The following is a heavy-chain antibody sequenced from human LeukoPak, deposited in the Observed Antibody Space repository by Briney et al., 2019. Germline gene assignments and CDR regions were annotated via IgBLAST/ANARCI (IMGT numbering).Heavy chain of an antibody. Sequence: PSETLSLTCSISGASISGGTYYWGWIRQPPGKGLEWIGSIYYTGSTYDNPSLKSRITISVDTSKNQFSLKLSSVTAADTAVYYCARRGGSGRAFDYWGQGTLVTVSS. D-gene: IGHD1-26*01. CDR3: ARRGGSGRAFDY. J-gene: IGHJ4*02. CDR2: IYYTGST. CDR1: GASISGGTYY. V-gene: IGHV4-39*01.